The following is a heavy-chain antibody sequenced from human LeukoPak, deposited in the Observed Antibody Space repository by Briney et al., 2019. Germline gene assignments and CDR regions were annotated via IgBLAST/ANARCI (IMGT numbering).Heavy chain of an antibody. CDR3: ATHAGIAAADQVFDY. J-gene: IGHJ4*02. CDR2: ISGGGGRT. CDR1: GFTFSSYW. V-gene: IGHV3-23*01. D-gene: IGHD6-13*01. Sequence: GGSLRLSCAASGFTFSSYWMHWVRQAPGKGLEWVSGISGGGGRTYYADSVKGRFTISRDNSKNTLYLQMNSLRAEDTAVYYCATHAGIAAADQVFDYWGQGTLVTVSS.